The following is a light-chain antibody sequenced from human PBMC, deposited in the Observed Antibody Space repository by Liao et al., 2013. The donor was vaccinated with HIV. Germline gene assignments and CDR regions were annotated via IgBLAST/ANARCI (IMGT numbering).Light chain of an antibody. CDR1: KLGHKY. Sequence: YELTQPPSVSVSPGQTATISCSGDKLGHKYVCWYQQRPGQSPVLVMYQDDKRPSGIPERFSGSNSGNTATLTISGAQAMDEADYYCQAWDSSTAVFGGGTKLTVL. J-gene: IGLJ2*01. CDR2: QDD. CDR3: QAWDSSTAV. V-gene: IGLV3-1*01.